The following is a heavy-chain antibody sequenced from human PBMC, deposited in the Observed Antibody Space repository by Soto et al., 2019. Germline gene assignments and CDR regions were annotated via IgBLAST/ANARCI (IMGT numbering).Heavy chain of an antibody. CDR3: ARAFSIAAHVG. CDR2: IYYSGST. D-gene: IGHD6-13*01. J-gene: IGHJ4*02. Sequence: PSETLSLTCTVSGGSISSGGYYWSWIRQHPGKGLEWIGYIYYSGSTYYNPSLKIRVTISVDTSKNQFSLKLSSVTAADTAVYYCARAFSIAAHVGWGQGTLVTVSS. V-gene: IGHV4-31*03. CDR1: GGSISSGGYY.